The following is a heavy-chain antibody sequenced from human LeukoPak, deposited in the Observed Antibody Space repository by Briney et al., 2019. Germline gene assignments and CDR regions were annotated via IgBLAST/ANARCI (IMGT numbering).Heavy chain of an antibody. CDR1: GFTISVYW. J-gene: IGHJ6*02. CDR3: ARDIVVVPAANHGMDV. V-gene: IGHV3-7*03. Sequence: GGSLRLACAVSGFTISVYWMSWVRQAPGKGLEWVANIKQDGSEKYYVDSVKGRFTISTDNDKNSLYLQMNSLRAEDTDVYYCARDIVVVPAANHGMDVWGQGTTVTVSS. D-gene: IGHD2-2*01. CDR2: IKQDGSEK.